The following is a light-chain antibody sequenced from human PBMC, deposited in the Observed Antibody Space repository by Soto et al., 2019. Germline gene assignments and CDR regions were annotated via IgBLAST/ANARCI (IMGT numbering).Light chain of an antibody. CDR2: GAS. Sequence: EIVLTQSPGTLSLSPGERATLSCRASQSLSSTYLAWYQQRPGQAPRLLIYGASSRAPGIPDRFSGSGSGTDFTLTITRLEPEDFAVYYCQHYGSSRTFGQGTKVGIK. CDR3: QHYGSSRT. V-gene: IGKV3-20*01. CDR1: QSLSSTY. J-gene: IGKJ1*01.